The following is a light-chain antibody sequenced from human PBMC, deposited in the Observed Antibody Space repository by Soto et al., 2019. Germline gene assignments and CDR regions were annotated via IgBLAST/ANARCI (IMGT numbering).Light chain of an antibody. Sequence: EIVMTQSPATLPVSPGERATLSCRASQSVSSNLAWYQQKPGQAPRLLIYGASTRATGIPARFSGSGSGTEFTFTISSLQSEDFAVYYCQQYNNWPITFGQGTRLEIK. CDR1: QSVSSN. J-gene: IGKJ5*01. V-gene: IGKV3-15*01. CDR3: QQYNNWPIT. CDR2: GAS.